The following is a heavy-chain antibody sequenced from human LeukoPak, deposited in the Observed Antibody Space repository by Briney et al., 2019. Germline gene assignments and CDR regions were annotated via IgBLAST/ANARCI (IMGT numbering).Heavy chain of an antibody. D-gene: IGHD3-10*01. CDR3: AREGKWFGTYYYCLDV. CDR1: TGSINDYY. V-gene: IGHV4-4*07. Sequence: PSETLSLTCTVSTGSINDYYWSWVRQPAGKGLEWLGRIYSSGGTTYNPSLKSRITMTVDTSKNQFSLKMTSVTAADTDVYYCAREGKWFGTYYYCLDVWGKGTTVTVSS. CDR2: IYSSGGT. J-gene: IGHJ6*04.